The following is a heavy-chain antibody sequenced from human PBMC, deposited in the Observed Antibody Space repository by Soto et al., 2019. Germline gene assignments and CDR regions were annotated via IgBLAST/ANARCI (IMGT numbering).Heavy chain of an antibody. V-gene: IGHV3-53*04. Sequence: PGGSLRLSCAASGFTVISNYMSWVRQAPGKGLEWVSVIYSGGSTYYADSVKGRFTISRHNSKNTLYLQMNSLRAEDTAVYYCARVGLFLDWLLYDYWGQGTLVTVSS. CDR3: ARVGLFLDWLLYDY. CDR1: GFTVISNY. D-gene: IGHD3-9*01. CDR2: IYSGGST. J-gene: IGHJ4*02.